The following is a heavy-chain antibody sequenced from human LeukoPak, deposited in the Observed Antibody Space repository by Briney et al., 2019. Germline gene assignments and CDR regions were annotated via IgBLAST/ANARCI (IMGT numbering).Heavy chain of an antibody. Sequence: ASVKVSCKASGYTFTGYYIHWVRQAPGQGLEWMGRINPSAGDTKYPQNFQGRVTLTSDPSISIAYMELSRLTSDDTAVYYCARGPHNWFDPWGQGTLVTVSS. J-gene: IGHJ5*02. V-gene: IGHV1-2*06. CDR1: GYTFTGYY. CDR3: ARGPHNWFDP. CDR2: INPSAGDT.